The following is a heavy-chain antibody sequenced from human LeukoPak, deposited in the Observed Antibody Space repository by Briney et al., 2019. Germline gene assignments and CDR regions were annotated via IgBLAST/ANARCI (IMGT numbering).Heavy chain of an antibody. V-gene: IGHV3-23*01. CDR2: IGDSGGAT. CDR3: AKILWNGRYFDH. D-gene: IGHD2-21*01. J-gene: IGHJ4*02. CDR1: GFTFSNYA. Sequence: GGSLRLSCAASGFTFSNYAMSWVRQAPGKGLEWVSIIGDSGGATYYADSVKGRFIISRDNSKNTLYLQMNYLRVEDTAIYYCAKILWNGRYFDHWGQGTLVTVSS.